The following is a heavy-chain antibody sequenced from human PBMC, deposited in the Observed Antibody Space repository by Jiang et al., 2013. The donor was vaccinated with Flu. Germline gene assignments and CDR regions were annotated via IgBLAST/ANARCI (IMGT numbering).Heavy chain of an antibody. CDR2: IYHSGST. D-gene: IGHD3-10*01. Sequence: PGLVKPSETLSLTCAVSGCSISSGYYWGWIRQPPGKGLEWIGSIYHSGSTYYNPSLKSRVTISVDTSKNQFSLKLSSVTAADTAVYYCARDHRDYYYGSGRPMAGQFDPWGQGTLVTVSS. CDR1: GCSISSGYY. CDR3: ARDHRDYYYGSGRPMAGQFDP. J-gene: IGHJ5*02. V-gene: IGHV4-38-2*02.